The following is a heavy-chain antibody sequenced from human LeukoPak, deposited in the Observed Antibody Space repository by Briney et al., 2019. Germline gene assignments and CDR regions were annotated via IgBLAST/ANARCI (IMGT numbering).Heavy chain of an antibody. V-gene: IGHV4-59*01. CDR3: ARDVREGYYDSSGYYTDY. CDR1: GGSISSYY. J-gene: IGHJ4*02. CDR2: IYYSGST. Sequence: PSETLSLTCTVSGGSISSYYWSWIRQPPGKGLEWIGYIYYSGSTNYNPSLKSRVTISVDTSKNQFSLKLSSVIAADTAVYYCARDVREGYYDSSGYYTDYWGQGTLVTVSS. D-gene: IGHD3-22*01.